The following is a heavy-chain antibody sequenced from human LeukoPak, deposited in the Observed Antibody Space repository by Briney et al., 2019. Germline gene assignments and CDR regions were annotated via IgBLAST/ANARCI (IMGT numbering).Heavy chain of an antibody. CDR1: GYTFTSYD. J-gene: IGHJ3*02. V-gene: IGHV1-8*01. Sequence: ASVKVSCKASGYTFTSYDINWVRQATGQGLEWMGWMNPNSGNTGYAQKFQGRVTMTRNTSISTAYMELRSLRSDDTAVYYCARDYGDSTFDIWGQGTMVTVSS. CDR2: MNPNSGNT. D-gene: IGHD4-17*01. CDR3: ARDYGDSTFDI.